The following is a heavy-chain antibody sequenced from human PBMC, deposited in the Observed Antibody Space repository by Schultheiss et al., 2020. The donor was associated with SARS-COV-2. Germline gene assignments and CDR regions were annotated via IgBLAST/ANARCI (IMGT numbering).Heavy chain of an antibody. CDR2: INWKGGST. CDR1: GFTFSNAW. V-gene: IGHV3-20*04. Sequence: GGSLRLSCAASGFTFSNAWMNWVRQAPGKGLEWVSVINWKGGSTNYADSVKGRFTISRDNAKDSLYLQMNSLRAEDTAVYYCASGFSSEYWGQGTQVTVSS. CDR3: ASGFSSEY. J-gene: IGHJ4*02.